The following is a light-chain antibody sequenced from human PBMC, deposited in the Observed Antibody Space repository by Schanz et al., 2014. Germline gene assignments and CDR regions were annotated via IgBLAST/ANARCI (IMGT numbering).Light chain of an antibody. Sequence: VMTQSPATLSVSLGESATLSCRASQSVSSNLAWFQQKPGQAPRLLIYRASSRAPGISARFSGSGSGTDFTLTISRLEPEDFAVYYCQQYGSSLLTFGGGTKVEIK. CDR3: QQYGSSLLT. J-gene: IGKJ4*01. V-gene: IGKV3-20*01. CDR1: QSVSSN. CDR2: RAS.